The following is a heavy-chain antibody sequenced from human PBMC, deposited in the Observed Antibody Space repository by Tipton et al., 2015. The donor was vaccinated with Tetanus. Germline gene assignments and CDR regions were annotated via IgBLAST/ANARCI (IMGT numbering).Heavy chain of an antibody. J-gene: IGHJ4*02. CDR3: TKGKYYFDSGNYYPPFDH. CDR2: ISFDGSKK. D-gene: IGHD3-22*01. CDR1: GFIFSSYD. V-gene: IGHV3-30*18. Sequence: SLRLSCAASGFIFSSYDIHWVRQAPGMGLEWVAVISFDGSKKYYADSVGGRFTISRDNSKNTLYLQMNSLRAEDTTLYYCTKGKYYFDSGNYYPPFDHWGQGTLVTVSS.